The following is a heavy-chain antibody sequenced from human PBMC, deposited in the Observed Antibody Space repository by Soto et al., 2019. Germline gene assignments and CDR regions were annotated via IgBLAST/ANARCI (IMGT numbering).Heavy chain of an antibody. CDR2: IYPGDSET. Sequence: PGESLKISCKGSGYSFLSYWIGWVRQMPGKGLECMGFIYPGDSETTYSPSFQGQVTISADKSTSTAYLQWSSLKASDTAIYYCARVDSSGCSEYWGQGTLVTVSS. CDR3: ARVDSSGCSEY. CDR1: GYSFLSYW. J-gene: IGHJ4*02. V-gene: IGHV5-51*01. D-gene: IGHD6-19*01.